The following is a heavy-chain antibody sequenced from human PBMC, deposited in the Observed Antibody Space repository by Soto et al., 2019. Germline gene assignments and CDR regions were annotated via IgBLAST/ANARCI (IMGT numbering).Heavy chain of an antibody. V-gene: IGHV3-72*01. J-gene: IGHJ4*02. CDR1: GFTFSDHY. CDR2: SKNIDTGFAT. CDR3: TREPRGYPPNDY. D-gene: IGHD5-18*01. Sequence: GGSLRLSCVVSGFTFSDHYMNWMRQAPGKGLEWVGRSKNIDTGFATDYAASVKGRFTISRDESKNSLYLQMNSLQIEDTAVYYCTREPRGYPPNDYWGQGTLVTVSS.